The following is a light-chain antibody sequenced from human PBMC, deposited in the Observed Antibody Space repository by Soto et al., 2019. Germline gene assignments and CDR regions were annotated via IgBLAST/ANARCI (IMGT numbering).Light chain of an antibody. V-gene: IGKV2-28*01. CDR2: LGS. Sequence: EIVMTQSPPSLTVTPGEPASISCRSSQRLLHSNGNHFLDWYLQKPGQSPQLLIYLGSYRACGVPDRVSGSGAGTDFTLKITRVESEDVGIYYCMQALQTPYTFGQGTKLEIK. CDR3: MQALQTPYT. CDR1: QRLLHSNGNHF. J-gene: IGKJ2*01.